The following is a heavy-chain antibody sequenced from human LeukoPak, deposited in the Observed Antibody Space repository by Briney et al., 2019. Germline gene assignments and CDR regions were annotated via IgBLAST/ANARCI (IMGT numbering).Heavy chain of an antibody. D-gene: IGHD5-24*01. J-gene: IGHJ4*02. CDR2: INRNSGGT. Sequence: ASVKVSCKASGYTFTDYYIHWLRQAPGQGLESMGWINRNSGGTKSPQKFQGRVTMTRDTSTSTVYMELSSLRSDDTAVYYCAGTCPRDGYNGPCYWGQGTLVTVSS. CDR3: AGTCPRDGYNGPCY. CDR1: GYTFTDYY. V-gene: IGHV1-2*02.